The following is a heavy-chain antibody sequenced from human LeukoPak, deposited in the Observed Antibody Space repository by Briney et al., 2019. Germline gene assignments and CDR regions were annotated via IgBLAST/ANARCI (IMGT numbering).Heavy chain of an antibody. CDR2: MNPDSGNT. D-gene: IGHD6-19*01. Sequence: GASVKVSCKASGCTFTSYDINWVRQATGQGLEWMGWMNPDSGNTGYAQKFQGRVTIARTTSISTAYMELSSLRSEDTAVYYCARGRYNSGWDDYWGQGTLVTVSS. CDR3: ARGRYNSGWDDY. J-gene: IGHJ4*02. V-gene: IGHV1-8*01. CDR1: GCTFTSYD.